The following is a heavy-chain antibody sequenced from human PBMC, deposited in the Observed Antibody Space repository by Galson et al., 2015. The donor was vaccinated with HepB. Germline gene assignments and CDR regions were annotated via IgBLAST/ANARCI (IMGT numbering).Heavy chain of an antibody. Sequence: SLRLSCAGSGFTFSSYEMNWVRQAPGKGLERVSYISNGGGTIYYADSVKGRFTISRDNAKNSLYLQMNSLRAEDTAVYYCARVLTSYSDYWGQGTLVTVSS. V-gene: IGHV3-48*03. CDR1: GFTFSSYE. J-gene: IGHJ4*02. CDR3: ARVLTSYSDY. CDR2: ISNGGGTI.